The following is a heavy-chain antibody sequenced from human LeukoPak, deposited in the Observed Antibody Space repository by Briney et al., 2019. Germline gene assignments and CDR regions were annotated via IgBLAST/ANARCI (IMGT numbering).Heavy chain of an antibody. CDR1: GGSISSGEYY. J-gene: IGHJ3*01. V-gene: IGHV4-30-4*08. D-gene: IGHD3-22*01. CDR2: IYYSGNT. CDR3: AREGRLLKISYHSDSSATFDF. Sequence: SQTLSLTCAVSGGSISSGEYYWSWIRQPPGKGLEWIGHIYYSGNTYYSPSLKSRVAISLDTSKNQFSLNLNSVTAADTAVYYCAREGRLLKISYHSDSSATFDFWGQGTMVAVSS.